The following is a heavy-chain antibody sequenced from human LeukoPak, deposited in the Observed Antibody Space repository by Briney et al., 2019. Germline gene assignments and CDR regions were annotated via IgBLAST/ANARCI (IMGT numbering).Heavy chain of an antibody. CDR2: IYYSGST. Sequence: SETLSLTCAVSGGSISSSNWWSWVRQPPGKGLEWIGSIYYSGSTYYNPSLKSRVTISVDTSKNQFSLKLNSVTAADTAVFYCARDPLILGFYYYMDVWGKGTTVTVSS. CDR1: GGSISSSNW. D-gene: IGHD3-16*01. CDR3: ARDPLILGFYYYMDV. J-gene: IGHJ6*03. V-gene: IGHV4-4*02.